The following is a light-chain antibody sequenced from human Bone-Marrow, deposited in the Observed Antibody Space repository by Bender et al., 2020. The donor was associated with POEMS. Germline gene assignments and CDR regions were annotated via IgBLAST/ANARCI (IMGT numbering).Light chain of an antibody. CDR1: SSNTGSGYD. J-gene: IGLJ1*01. CDR3: CSFTRRSTLPYV. Sequence: QSVLTQPPSVSGAPGQRVTISCTGSSSNTGSGYDINWYQHLPGTAPKLLIYGYNNRPSGVPDRFSGSKSGTSASLAITGLQAEDEADYYCCSFTRRSTLPYVFASGTKVTVL. V-gene: IGLV1-40*01. CDR2: GYN.